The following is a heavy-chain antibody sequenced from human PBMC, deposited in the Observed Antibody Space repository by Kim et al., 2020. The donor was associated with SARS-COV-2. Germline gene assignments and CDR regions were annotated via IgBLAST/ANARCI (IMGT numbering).Heavy chain of an antibody. V-gene: IGHV1-8*01. CDR2: INPNSANT. D-gene: IGHD1-26*01. CDR1: GYTFTSYD. J-gene: IGHJ4*02. CDR3: ARGQSSGIDY. Sequence: ASVKVSCKASGYTFTSYDFNWVRQAKGKGLEWMGWINPNSANTGYAQKFQGRLTMTRDTSKSTVYMELRSLTSDDTAVYYCARGQSSGIDYWGQGTLVTVSS.